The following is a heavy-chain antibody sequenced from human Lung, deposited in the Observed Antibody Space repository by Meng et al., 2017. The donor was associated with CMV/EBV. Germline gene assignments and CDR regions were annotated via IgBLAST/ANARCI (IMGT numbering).Heavy chain of an antibody. Sequence: GESLKISCAASGFTLSSYSMNWVRQAPGKGLEWVSSISSSSSYIYYADSVKGRFTISRDNAKNSLYLQMNSLRAEDTAVYYCARDLGNSYGYDYDYYYGRAVWG. CDR2: ISSSSSYI. CDR1: GFTLSSYS. D-gene: IGHD5-18*01. J-gene: IGHJ6*02. V-gene: IGHV3-21*01. CDR3: ARDLGNSYGYDYDYYYGRAV.